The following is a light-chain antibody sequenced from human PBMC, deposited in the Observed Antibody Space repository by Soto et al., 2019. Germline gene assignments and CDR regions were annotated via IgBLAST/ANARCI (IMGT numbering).Light chain of an antibody. V-gene: IGLV2-14*03. CDR3: SSYTSSSTLSTYV. J-gene: IGLJ1*01. CDR2: DVS. Sequence: QSVLTQPASVSGSPGQSSTISCTGTSSGVGGYNYVSWYQHHPGKAPKLMIYDVSNRPSGVSNRFSGSKSGNTASLIISGLQAEDEADYYCSSYTSSSTLSTYVFGTGTKVTVL. CDR1: SSGVGGYNY.